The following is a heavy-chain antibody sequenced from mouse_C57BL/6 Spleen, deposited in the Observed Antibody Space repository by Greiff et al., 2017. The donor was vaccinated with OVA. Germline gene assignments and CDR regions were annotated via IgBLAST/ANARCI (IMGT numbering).Heavy chain of an antibody. CDR1: GYTFTSYW. D-gene: IGHD2-5*01. CDR2: IDPSDRYT. V-gene: IGHV1-50*01. Sequence: QVQLQQPGAELVKPGASVKLSCKASGYTFTSYWMQWVKQRPGQGLEWIGEIDPSDRYTNYNQQFKGKATLTVDTSSNTAYMQLSSLTSEDSAVYNCARPGHSNYGGMDYWGQGTSVTVSS. CDR3: ARPGHSNYGGMDY. J-gene: IGHJ4*01.